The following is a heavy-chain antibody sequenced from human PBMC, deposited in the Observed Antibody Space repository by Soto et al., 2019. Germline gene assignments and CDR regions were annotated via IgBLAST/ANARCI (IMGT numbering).Heavy chain of an antibody. CDR2: IIPIFGTA. CDR3: ARDETMVRGVIITRNWFDH. J-gene: IGHJ5*02. D-gene: IGHD3-10*01. Sequence: SVKISCKASGGTFSSYAIGWVRQAPGQGLEWMGGIIPIFGTANYAQKFQGRVTITADKSTSTAYMELSSLRSEDTAVYYCARDETMVRGVIITRNWFDHWGQGPLVTVSS. V-gene: IGHV1-69*06. CDR1: GGTFSSYA.